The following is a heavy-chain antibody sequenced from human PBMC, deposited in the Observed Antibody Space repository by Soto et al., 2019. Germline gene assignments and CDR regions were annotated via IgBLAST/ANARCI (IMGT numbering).Heavy chain of an antibody. V-gene: IGHV3-23*01. D-gene: IGHD7-27*01. CDR2: ISRSGDYT. J-gene: IGHJ6*02. CDR3: AKGGFWVHYGMDD. CDR1: GSSFSAYA. Sequence: EVQLLESGGGLVQPGGSLRLSCAASGSSFSAYAMNWVRQAPGKGLEWVSAISRSGDYTFYSDSVKGRFTISRDNSRNTVYMEMNSLRAEDTAVYYCAKGGFWVHYGMDDWGQGTTVSVSS.